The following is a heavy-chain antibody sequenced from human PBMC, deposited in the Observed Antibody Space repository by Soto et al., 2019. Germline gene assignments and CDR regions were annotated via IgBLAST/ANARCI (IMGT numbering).Heavy chain of an antibody. V-gene: IGHV1-2*02. J-gene: IGHJ4*02. CDR3: ARPPGYISDWYYFDL. Sequence: GASVKVSCKASGYSFIDYYMHWVRQAPGQGFEWMGRISPKSGGTNYAQKFEGRVTMTWDTSLNTAYMELSSLISEDTAVYYCARPPGYISDWYYFDLWGQGTLVTVSS. CDR2: ISPKSGGT. D-gene: IGHD3-9*01. CDR1: GYSFIDYY.